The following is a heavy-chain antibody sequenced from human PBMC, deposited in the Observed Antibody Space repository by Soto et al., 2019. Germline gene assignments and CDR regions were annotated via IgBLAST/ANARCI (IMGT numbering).Heavy chain of an antibody. Sequence: EVQLVQSGAEVKEPGESLKISCKGSGYIFTSHWIGWVRQMPGKGLEWLGIIYPGDSDTRYSPSFQGQVTISADKSITTAYLQGSSLKASDTACYYCARALTDPIMAHHAFDIWGQGTMVTVSS. CDR1: GYIFTSHW. V-gene: IGHV5-51*01. CDR3: ARALTDPIMAHHAFDI. D-gene: IGHD3-16*01. J-gene: IGHJ3*02. CDR2: IYPGDSDT.